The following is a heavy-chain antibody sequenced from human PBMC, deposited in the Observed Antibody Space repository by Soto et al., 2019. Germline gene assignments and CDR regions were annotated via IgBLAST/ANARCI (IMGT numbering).Heavy chain of an antibody. Sequence: SETLSLTCTVSGGSISSSSYYWGWIRQPPGKGLEWIGSIYYSGGTYYNPSLKSRVTISVDTSKNQFSLKLSSVTAADTAVYYCARRTTAIPFDYWGQGTLVTVSS. CDR1: GGSISSSSYY. CDR3: ARRTTAIPFDY. V-gene: IGHV4-39*01. CDR2: IYYSGGT. D-gene: IGHD1-7*01. J-gene: IGHJ4*02.